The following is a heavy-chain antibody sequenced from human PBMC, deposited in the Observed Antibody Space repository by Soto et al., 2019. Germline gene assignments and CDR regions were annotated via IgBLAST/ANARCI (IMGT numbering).Heavy chain of an antibody. CDR3: VRMRFGESNNPTNWFDP. D-gene: IGHD3-10*01. CDR1: GYTFTSYD. V-gene: IGHV1-8*01. Sequence: ASVKVSCKASGYTFTSYDINWVRQATGQGLEWMGWMNPNSANTGYARKFQGRVTMTRNTSINTAYMELSSLTSDDTAVYYCVRMRFGESNNPTNWFDPWGQGTLVTVSS. CDR2: MNPNSANT. J-gene: IGHJ5*02.